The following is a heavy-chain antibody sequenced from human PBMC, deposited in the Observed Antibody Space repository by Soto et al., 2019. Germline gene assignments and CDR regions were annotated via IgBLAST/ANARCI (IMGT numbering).Heavy chain of an antibody. CDR2: IFHSGST. J-gene: IGHJ5*02. CDR3: ARRSGTTFS. Sequence: QIQLQESGPGLVKPSGTLSLTCAVSSGSISSLNWWSWVRQPPGKGLEWIGEIFHSGSTNYNPSLKSRVDMSVDKSKNQFSLKVFSVTAADTALYFCARRSGTTFSWGRGTLVIVSS. V-gene: IGHV4-4*02. D-gene: IGHD1-1*01. CDR1: SGSISSLNW.